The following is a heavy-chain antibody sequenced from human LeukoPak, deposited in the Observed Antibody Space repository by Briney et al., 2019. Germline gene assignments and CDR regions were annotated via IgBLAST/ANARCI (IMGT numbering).Heavy chain of an antibody. CDR1: GYTFTSYG. CDR3: ARDAGDDSSGYYDY. CDR2: ISAYNGNT. Sequence: ASVKVSCKASGYTFTSYGISWVRQAPGQGLEWMGWISAYNGNTNYAQKLQGRVTMTTDTSTSTAYMELSSLRSDDTAVYYCARDAGDDSSGYYDYWGQGTLVTVSS. J-gene: IGHJ4*02. V-gene: IGHV1-18*01. D-gene: IGHD3-22*01.